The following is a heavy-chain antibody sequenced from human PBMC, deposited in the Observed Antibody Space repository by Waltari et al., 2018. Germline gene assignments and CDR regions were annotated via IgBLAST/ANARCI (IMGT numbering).Heavy chain of an antibody. J-gene: IGHJ2*01. D-gene: IGHD1-7*01. Sequence: EVQLLESGGGLVQPGGSLKLSCATSGFTFGSHYMSWVRQAPGKGVEWVSTIGGSGGTRYVDSVKGRFTISRDISENTLYLRMSSLRVEDSAVYYCARGGMTGNTRYAPWYFDVWGRGTLVTVSS. V-gene: IGHV3-23*01. CDR3: ARGGMTGNTRYAPWYFDV. CDR1: GFTFGSHY. CDR2: IGGSGGTR.